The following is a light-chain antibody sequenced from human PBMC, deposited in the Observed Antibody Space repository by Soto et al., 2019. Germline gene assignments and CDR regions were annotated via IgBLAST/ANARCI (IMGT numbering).Light chain of an antibody. CDR2: GAS. Sequence: DIQMTQSPASLSASVGDTITITCRASQSISGYLSWYLHKPGKAPKHLIYGASNLQSGVPSRFSGSGSGTDFTLTISSLQPADFATYYCQQTYSTPVTFGPGTKVDIK. V-gene: IGKV1-39*01. J-gene: IGKJ3*01. CDR3: QQTYSTPVT. CDR1: QSISGY.